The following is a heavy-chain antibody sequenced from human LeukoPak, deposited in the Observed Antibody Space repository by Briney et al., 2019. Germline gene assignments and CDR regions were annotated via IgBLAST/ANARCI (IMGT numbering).Heavy chain of an antibody. V-gene: IGHV4-59*12. J-gene: IGHJ4*02. Sequence: SETLSLTCTVSGGSISSYYWSWIRQPPGKGLEWIGYIYYSGSTNYNPSLKSRVTISVDTSKNQFSLKLSSVTAADTAVYYHARADRNVVVPAASGGIDYWGQGTLVTVSS. D-gene: IGHD2-2*01. CDR2: IYYSGST. CDR1: GGSISSYY. CDR3: ARADRNVVVPAASGGIDY.